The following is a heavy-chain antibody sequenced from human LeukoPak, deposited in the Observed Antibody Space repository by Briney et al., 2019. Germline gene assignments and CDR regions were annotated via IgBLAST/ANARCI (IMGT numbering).Heavy chain of an antibody. D-gene: IGHD1-1*01. V-gene: IGHV4-4*08. CDR3: ARDPWDNNWYNFDS. Sequence: SETLSLTCTVSGGSINSYYWSWIRQPPGKGLEWIGYIYSSGSTNSNPSLKSRVTISVDTSKNQFSPKLSSVTATDTAVYYCARDPWDNNWYNFDSWGQGTLVTVSS. CDR2: IYSSGST. CDR1: GGSINSYY. J-gene: IGHJ4*02.